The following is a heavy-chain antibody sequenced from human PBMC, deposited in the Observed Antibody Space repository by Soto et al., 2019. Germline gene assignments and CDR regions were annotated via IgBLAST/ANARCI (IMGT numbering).Heavy chain of an antibody. J-gene: IGHJ4*02. CDR1: GGTFSSYT. D-gene: IGHD6-19*01. Sequence: QVQLVQSGAEVKKPGSSVKVSCKASGGTFSSYTISWVRQAPGQGLEWMGRIIPILGIANYPQKFQGRVTITADKSTSTAYMELSSLRSEDTAVYYCARARIAVAGTDYFDYWGQGTLVTVSS. V-gene: IGHV1-69*02. CDR3: ARARIAVAGTDYFDY. CDR2: IIPILGIA.